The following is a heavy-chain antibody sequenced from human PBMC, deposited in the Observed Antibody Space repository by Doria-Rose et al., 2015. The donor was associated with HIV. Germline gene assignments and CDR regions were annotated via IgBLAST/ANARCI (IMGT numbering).Heavy chain of an antibody. CDR1: GVSLSSPGMG. CDR2: IFSDDER. V-gene: IGHV2-26*01. J-gene: IGHJ4*02. D-gene: IGHD6-13*01. CDR3: ARIKSSRWYHKYYFDF. Sequence: QESGPVLVKPTETLTLTCTVSGVSLSSPGMGVSWIRQPPGKALEWLANIFSDDERSYKTSLKSRLTISRASSRSQVVLTMTDMDHVDTATYYCARIKSSRWYHKYYFDFWGQGTLVIVSA.